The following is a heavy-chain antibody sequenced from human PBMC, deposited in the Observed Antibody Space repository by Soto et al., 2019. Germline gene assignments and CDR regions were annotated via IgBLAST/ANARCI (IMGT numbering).Heavy chain of an antibody. CDR2: IGGSGVST. V-gene: IGHV3-23*01. CDR1: GFTFSSYA. CDR3: ANDAVGSARYYFDY. J-gene: IGHJ4*02. D-gene: IGHD3-10*01. Sequence: EVQLLESGGGLVQPGGSLRLSCAASGFTFSSYAMSWVRQAPGKGLEWVSSIGGSGVSTYYADSVKGRFTISRDNSKNMIVDLTMNILRAEDTALYYCANDAVGSARYYFDYWGQGTLVTVS.